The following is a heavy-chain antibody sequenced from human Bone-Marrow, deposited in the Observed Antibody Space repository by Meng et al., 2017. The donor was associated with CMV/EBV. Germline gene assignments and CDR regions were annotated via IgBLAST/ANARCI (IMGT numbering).Heavy chain of an antibody. CDR3: ARDQGLEGYDFWSGSPRYGMDV. CDR1: GGSISSSSYY. Sequence: SETPSLTCTVSGGSISSSSYYWGWIRQPPGKGLEWIGSIYYSGSTYYNPSLKSRVTISVDTSKNQFSLKLSSVTAADTAVYYCARDQGLEGYDFWSGSPRYGMDVWGQGTLVTVSS. D-gene: IGHD3-3*01. J-gene: IGHJ6*02. CDR2: IYYSGST. V-gene: IGHV4-39*07.